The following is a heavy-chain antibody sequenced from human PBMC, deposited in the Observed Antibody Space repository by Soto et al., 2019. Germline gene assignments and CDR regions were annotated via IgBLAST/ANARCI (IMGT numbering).Heavy chain of an antibody. Sequence: PSETLSLTCAVYGGSFNGYYWTWIRHPPGEGLEWIGEINHSGSTNYNPSLKSRVTISADTSKNQFSLKLSSVTAADTAVYYCARRESDFWSGYYNWFDPWARGTLVTVSS. V-gene: IGHV4-34*01. J-gene: IGHJ5*02. D-gene: IGHD3-3*01. CDR1: GGSFNGYY. CDR3: ARRESDFWSGYYNWFDP. CDR2: INHSGST.